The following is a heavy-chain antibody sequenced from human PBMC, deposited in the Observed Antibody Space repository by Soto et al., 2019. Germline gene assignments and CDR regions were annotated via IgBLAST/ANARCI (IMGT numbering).Heavy chain of an antibody. D-gene: IGHD3-3*01. CDR2: ISAYNGNT. J-gene: IGHJ3*02. CDR3: ARESANDAFDI. Sequence: PGQGLEWMGWISAYNGNTNYAQKLQGRVTISTDTSTSTAYMELRSLRSDHTAGYYCARESANDAFDIWGQGTMVTVSS. V-gene: IGHV1-18*01.